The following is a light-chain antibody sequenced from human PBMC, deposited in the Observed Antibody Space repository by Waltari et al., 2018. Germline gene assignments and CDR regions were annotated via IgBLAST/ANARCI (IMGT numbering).Light chain of an antibody. J-gene: IGKJ4*01. Sequence: DIQMTQSPSTLSASVGDRVTITCRASPSIGSSLAWYQQKSGKAPKVVIYEASSLESGVPSRFSGSGSGTEFTLTISSLQPDDLATYYCQQCNSYLLTFGGGTKVEIK. CDR3: QQCNSYLLT. CDR1: PSIGSS. CDR2: EAS. V-gene: IGKV1-5*03.